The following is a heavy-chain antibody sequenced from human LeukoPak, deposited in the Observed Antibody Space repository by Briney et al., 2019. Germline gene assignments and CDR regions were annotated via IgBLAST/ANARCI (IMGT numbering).Heavy chain of an antibody. V-gene: IGHV5-51*01. CDR2: IYPGDSDT. D-gene: IGHD3-9*01. J-gene: IGHJ3*02. Sequence: GESLKISCKGSGYTFTSYWIGWVRQMPGKGLEWMGIIYPGDSDTRYSPSFQGQVTISADKSISTAYLQWSSLKASDTAMYYCARQGVAVLRYFDWYQTAFDIWGQGTMVTVSS. CDR3: ARQGVAVLRYFDWYQTAFDI. CDR1: GYTFTSYW.